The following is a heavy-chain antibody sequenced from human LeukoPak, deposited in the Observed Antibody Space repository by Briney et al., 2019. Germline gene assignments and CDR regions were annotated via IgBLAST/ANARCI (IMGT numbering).Heavy chain of an antibody. J-gene: IGHJ5*02. CDR1: GYTFTSYY. V-gene: IGHV1-46*01. CDR3: ARAPSSGYSDNWFDP. CDR2: INPSGGST. Sequence: GASVKVSCKASGYTFTSYYMHWVRQAPGQGLEWMGIINPSGGSTSYAQKFQGRVTMTRDMSTSTVYMELSSLRSEDTAVYYCARAPSSGYSDNWFDPWGQGTLVTVSS. D-gene: IGHD3-22*01.